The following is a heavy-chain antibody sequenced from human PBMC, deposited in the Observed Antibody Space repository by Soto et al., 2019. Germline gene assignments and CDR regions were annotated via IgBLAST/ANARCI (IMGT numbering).Heavy chain of an antibody. CDR2: ISYDGSKE. Sequence: SLRLSCAASGFPFNTCAMYWVRQAPGKGLEWVAVISYDGSKEYYADSVRGRFTISRDNSKETLYLEMNSLTVEDTAVYYCAREDFWGQGTLVTVSS. V-gene: IGHV3-30-3*01. J-gene: IGHJ4*02. CDR1: GFPFNTCA. CDR3: AREDF.